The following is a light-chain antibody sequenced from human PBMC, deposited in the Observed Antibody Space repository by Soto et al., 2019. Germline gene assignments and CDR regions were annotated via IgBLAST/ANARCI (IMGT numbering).Light chain of an antibody. CDR3: QQYNSYSRT. V-gene: IGKV1-5*03. J-gene: IGKJ1*01. CDR1: QSISSW. CDR2: KAS. Sequence: DIQMTQSPSTLSASVGDRVTITCRASQSISSWLAWYQQKPGKAPNLLIYKASSLESGVPSRFSGSGSGTAYTLTISSLQPDEFATYYCQQYNSYSRTFGQGPKVVIK.